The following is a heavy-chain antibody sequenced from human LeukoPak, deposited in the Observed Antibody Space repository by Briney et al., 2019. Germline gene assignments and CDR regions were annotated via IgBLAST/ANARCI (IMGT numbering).Heavy chain of an antibody. CDR2: FDPEDGET. CDR3: ARSYYDYVWGSSGPAY. Sequence: ASVKVSCKVSGYTLTELSMHWVRQAPGKGLEWMGGFDPEDGETIYAQKFQGRVTMTEDTSTDTAYMELSSLRSEDTAVYYCARSYYDYVWGSSGPAYWGQGTLVTVSS. V-gene: IGHV1-24*01. CDR1: GYTLTELS. D-gene: IGHD3-16*01. J-gene: IGHJ4*02.